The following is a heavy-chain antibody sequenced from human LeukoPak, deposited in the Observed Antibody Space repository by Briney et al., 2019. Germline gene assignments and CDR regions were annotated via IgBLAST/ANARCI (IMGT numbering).Heavy chain of an antibody. Sequence: GGSLRLSCAASGFTFKTYTMNWVRQAPGKGLEWVSYISSSSSTIFYADSVKGRFTISRDNAKNSLFLHMSSLRDEDTAVYYCARAYYDSSGYFQYFDSWGQGALLTVSS. CDR2: ISSSSSTI. D-gene: IGHD3-22*01. CDR1: GFTFKTYT. CDR3: ARAYYDSSGYFQYFDS. J-gene: IGHJ4*02. V-gene: IGHV3-48*02.